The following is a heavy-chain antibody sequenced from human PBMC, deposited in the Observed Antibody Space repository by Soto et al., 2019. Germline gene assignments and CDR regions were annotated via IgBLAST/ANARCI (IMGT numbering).Heavy chain of an antibody. V-gene: IGHV4-31*02. Sequence: SESLALTCTVSGGSISSGGYYWSWIRQHPGKGLEWIGYIYYSGSTYYNPSLKSRVTISVDTSKNQFSLKLSSVTAADTAVYYCARDLWGYCGTDCYPLDVWGQGTTVTVSS. D-gene: IGHD2-21*02. CDR3: ARDLWGYCGTDCYPLDV. J-gene: IGHJ6*02. CDR1: GGSISSGGYY. CDR2: IYYSGST.